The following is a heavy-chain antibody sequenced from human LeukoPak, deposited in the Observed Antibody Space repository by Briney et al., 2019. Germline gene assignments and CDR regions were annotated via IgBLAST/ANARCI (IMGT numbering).Heavy chain of an antibody. J-gene: IGHJ6*02. Sequence: GGSLRLSCAASGFTFSRYWMHWVRQAPGKGLVWVSRINIDGSSRTYADSVKGRFTISRDNAKNTMYLQMNSLRAEDTAVYYRARGMDRDGYNLYYYGMDVWGQGTTVTVSS. D-gene: IGHD5-24*01. CDR1: GFTFSRYW. CDR2: INIDGSSR. CDR3: ARGMDRDGYNLYYYGMDV. V-gene: IGHV3-74*01.